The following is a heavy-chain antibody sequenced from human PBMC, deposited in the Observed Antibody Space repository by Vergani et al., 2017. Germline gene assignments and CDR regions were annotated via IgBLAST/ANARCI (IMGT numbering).Heavy chain of an antibody. J-gene: IGHJ6*02. Sequence: QVQLQESGPGLVKSSQTLSLTCTVSGGSISSGRYYWSWIRQPAGKGLEWIGRFYTSGSTNYNPSLNSRVTISVDTSKNQFSLDLNSVTAADTAVYYCARYGIFRGYSFYYGMDVWGQGTTVTVSS. CDR1: GGSISSGRYY. V-gene: IGHV4-61*02. CDR2: FYTSGST. D-gene: IGHD5-12*01. CDR3: ARYGIFRGYSFYYGMDV.